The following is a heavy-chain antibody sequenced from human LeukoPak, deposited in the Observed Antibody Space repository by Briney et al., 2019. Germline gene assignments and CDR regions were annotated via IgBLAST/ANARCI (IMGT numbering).Heavy chain of an antibody. J-gene: IGHJ6*03. CDR3: ARLAGYYYYYMDV. CDR1: GGSISSSSYY. Sequence: SETLSLTCTVSGGSISSSSYYWGWIRQPPGKGLEWIGSIYYSGSTYYNPSLKSRVGISVDTSKNQFSLKLSSVTAADTAVYYCARLAGYYYYYMDVWGKGTTVTISS. V-gene: IGHV4-39*01. CDR2: IYYSGST.